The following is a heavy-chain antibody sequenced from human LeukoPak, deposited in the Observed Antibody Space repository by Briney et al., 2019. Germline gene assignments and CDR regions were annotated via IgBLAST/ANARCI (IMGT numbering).Heavy chain of an antibody. CDR2: IAYDSSNT. J-gene: IGHJ4*02. D-gene: IGHD6-13*01. CDR3: ARESSGIAATDKIDF. CDR1: AFTFSDHS. V-gene: IGHV3-30-3*01. Sequence: GRSLRLSCAASAFTFSDHSMHWVRQAPGKGLEWVSSIAYDSSNTYYVDSVKGRFTISRDNAKNSLFLQMSSLRVEDTAVYYCARESSGIAATDKIDFWGQGTLVTVSS.